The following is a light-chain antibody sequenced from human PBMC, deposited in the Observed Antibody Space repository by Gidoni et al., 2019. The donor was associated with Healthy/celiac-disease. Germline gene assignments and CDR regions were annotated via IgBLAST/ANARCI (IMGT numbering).Light chain of an antibody. J-gene: IGKJ4*01. CDR3: QQYDNLPLT. Sequence: DIQITHSPSSLSASVGDRVTLTCQASQDISNYLNWYQQKPGKAPKLLIYDASNWETGVPSRFSGSGSGTDFTFTISRLQPEDIATYYCQQYDNLPLTFGGGTKVEIK. CDR2: DAS. V-gene: IGKV1-33*01. CDR1: QDISNY.